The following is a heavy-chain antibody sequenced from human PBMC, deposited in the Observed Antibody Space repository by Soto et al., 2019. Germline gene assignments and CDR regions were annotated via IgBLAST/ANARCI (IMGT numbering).Heavy chain of an antibody. Sequence: SETLSLTCTVSGGSISSYYWSWIRQPPGKGLEWIGYIYYSGSTNYNPSLKSRVTISVDTSKNQFSLKLSSVTAADTAVYYCARLPGPRHYYYYYMDVWGKGTTVTVSS. J-gene: IGHJ6*03. CDR2: IYYSGST. CDR1: GGSISSYY. D-gene: IGHD1-1*01. CDR3: ARLPGPRHYYYYYMDV. V-gene: IGHV4-59*01.